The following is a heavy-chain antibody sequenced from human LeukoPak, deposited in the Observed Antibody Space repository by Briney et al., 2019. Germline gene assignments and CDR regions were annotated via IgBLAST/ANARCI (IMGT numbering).Heavy chain of an antibody. CDR3: AKVREDHGCISWALDY. CDR2: IWYDGSNK. Sequence: PGASLRLSCAASGFTFSSYGMHWVRQAPGKGLEWVAVIWYDGSNKYYTDYVKGRFTISRDNSKNTVYLEMNSLRAEDTAVYYCAKVREDHGCISWALDYWGQGTVVSVRS. CDR1: GFTFSSYG. V-gene: IGHV3-33*06. D-gene: IGHD4-23*01. J-gene: IGHJ4*02.